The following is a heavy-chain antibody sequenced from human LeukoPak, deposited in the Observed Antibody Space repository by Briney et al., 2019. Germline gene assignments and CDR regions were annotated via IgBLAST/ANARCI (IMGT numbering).Heavy chain of an antibody. CDR1: GYTFTSHY. D-gene: IGHD2-2*01. J-gene: IGHJ4*02. CDR3: AREGPYCSGTSCYGGFDY. CDR2: INPNGGNT. Sequence: GASVKVSCKAPGYTFTSHYMHWVRQAPGQGLEWMGIINPNGGNTGYAQKFQGRVTMTRDTSTSTVYMELSSLRSEDTAVYHCAREGPYCSGTSCYGGFDYWGQGTLVTVSS. V-gene: IGHV1-46*01.